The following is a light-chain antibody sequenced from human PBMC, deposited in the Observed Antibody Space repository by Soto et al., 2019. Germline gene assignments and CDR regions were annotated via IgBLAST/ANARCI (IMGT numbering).Light chain of an antibody. V-gene: IGKV3-11*01. CDR1: QSVDSY. Sequence: EIVLTQSPVTLSLSPGERATLSCRASQSVDSYLAWYQQKPGQAPRLLIYEASNRASGIPARFSGSGSGTDFTLTISSLEPEDFAVYFCQLAGTFGPGAKVEVK. CDR2: EAS. J-gene: IGKJ3*01. CDR3: QLAGT.